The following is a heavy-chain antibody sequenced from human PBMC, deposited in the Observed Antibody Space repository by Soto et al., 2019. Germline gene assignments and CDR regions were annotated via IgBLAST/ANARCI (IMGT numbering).Heavy chain of an antibody. CDR2: IKSNIEGGTT. Sequence: GGSLRLSCAASGFTFSNVWMSLVRQAPGKGLEWVGRIKSNIEGGTTDYAVPVKGRFTISRDDSKSIAYLQMNSLKTEDTAVYYCTAGKLYPSLDFDYWGQGTLVTVSS. J-gene: IGHJ4*02. CDR3: TAGKLYPSLDFDY. V-gene: IGHV3-15*01. CDR1: GFTFSNVW. D-gene: IGHD2-8*01.